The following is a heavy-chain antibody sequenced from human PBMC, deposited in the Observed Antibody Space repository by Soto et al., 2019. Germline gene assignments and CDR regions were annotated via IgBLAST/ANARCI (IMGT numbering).Heavy chain of an antibody. CDR2: ISGSGGST. CDR3: AKDRPPSYDFWSGYYPDYAFDI. J-gene: IGHJ3*02. V-gene: IGHV3-23*01. Sequence: EVQLLESGGGLVQPGGSLRLSCAASGFTFSSYAMSWVRQAPGKGLEWVSAISGSGGSTYYADAVKGRFTIPRDKSKNTLYLQMNSLRAEDTAVYYCAKDRPPSYDFWSGYYPDYAFDIWGQGTMVTVSS. CDR1: GFTFSSYA. D-gene: IGHD3-3*01.